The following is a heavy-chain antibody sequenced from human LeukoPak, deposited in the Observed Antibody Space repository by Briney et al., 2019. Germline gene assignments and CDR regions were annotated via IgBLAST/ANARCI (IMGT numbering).Heavy chain of an antibody. CDR2: INHSGST. CDR3: ARRGRWLQFFGY. J-gene: IGHJ4*02. Sequence: SETLSLTCAVYGGSFSGYYWSWIRQPPGKGLEWIGEINHSGSTNYNPSLKSRVTISVDTSKNQFSLKLSSVTAADTAVYYCARRGRWLQFFGYWGQGTLVTVSS. CDR1: GGSFSGYY. V-gene: IGHV4-34*01. D-gene: IGHD5-24*01.